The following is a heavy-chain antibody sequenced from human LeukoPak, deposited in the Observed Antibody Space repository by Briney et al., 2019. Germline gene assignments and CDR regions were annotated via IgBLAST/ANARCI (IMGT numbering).Heavy chain of an antibody. CDR1: GYTFTSYD. J-gene: IGHJ4*02. CDR2: MNPNSGNT. V-gene: IGHV1-8*01. D-gene: IGHD3-16*02. CDR3: ARVPYDYVWGSYRYTLDY. Sequence: ASVKVSCKASGYTFTSYDINWVRQATGQGLEWMGWMNPNSGNTGYAQKFQGRVTMTRNTSISTAYMELSSLRSEDTAVYYCARVPYDYVWGSYRYTLDYWGQGTLVTVSS.